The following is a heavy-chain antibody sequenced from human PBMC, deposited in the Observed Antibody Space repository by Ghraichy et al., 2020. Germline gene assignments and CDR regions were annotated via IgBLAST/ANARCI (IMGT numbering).Heavy chain of an antibody. V-gene: IGHV3-21*01. D-gene: IGHD6-13*01. CDR2: ISSGSGYI. CDR3: GSAGTIWFLPRVDS. Sequence: GEALNISCAASGFTFRSYSVNWVRQAPGKGLEWVSSISSGSGYIYYADSVKGRFTISRDDARNSLYLQLTSLRAEDTAVYYCGSAGTIWFLPRVDSCGQGTLVTVSS. CDR1: GFTFRSYS. J-gene: IGHJ4*02.